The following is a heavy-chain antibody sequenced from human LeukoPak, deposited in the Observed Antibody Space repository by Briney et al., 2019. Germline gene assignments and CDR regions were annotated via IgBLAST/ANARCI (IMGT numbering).Heavy chain of an antibody. CDR2: INAGNGNT. CDR3: ARDPKYCSSTSGPFDP. J-gene: IGHJ5*02. D-gene: IGHD2-2*01. V-gene: IGHV1-3*01. Sequence: ASVKVSCKASGYTFTSSAMHWVRQAPGPRLEWMGWINAGNGNTKYSQKFQGRVTITRDTSASTAYMELSSLRSEDTAVYYCARDPKYCSSTSGPFDPWGQGTLVTVSS. CDR1: GYTFTSSA.